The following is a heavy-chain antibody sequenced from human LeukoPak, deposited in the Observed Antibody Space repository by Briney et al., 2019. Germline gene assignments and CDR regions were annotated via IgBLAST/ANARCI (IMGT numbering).Heavy chain of an antibody. Sequence: TGGSLRLSCAASGFTFSAYGMHWVRQAPGKGLEWVAFISHDDFHKNYVDSVNGRFTISRDNAKNSLYLQLDSLRAEDTAVYYCVRDRYHYDSRGHPRFDSWGQGTLVIVSS. V-gene: IGHV3-33*01. CDR1: GFTFSAYG. CDR3: VRDRYHYDSRGHPRFDS. CDR2: ISHDDFHK. D-gene: IGHD3-22*01. J-gene: IGHJ4*02.